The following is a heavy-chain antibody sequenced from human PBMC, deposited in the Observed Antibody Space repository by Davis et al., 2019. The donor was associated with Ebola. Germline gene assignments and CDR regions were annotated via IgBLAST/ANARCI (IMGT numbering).Heavy chain of an antibody. Sequence: SETLSLTCAVYGGSFSGHYWSWIRQPPGKGLEWIGEINHSGSTNYNPSLKSRVTIPVDTSKNQFSLKLSSVTAADTAVYYCARGPSLRNFDYWGQGTLVTVSS. CDR1: GGSFSGHY. CDR3: ARGPSLRNFDY. V-gene: IGHV4-34*01. D-gene: IGHD3-16*01. J-gene: IGHJ4*02. CDR2: INHSGST.